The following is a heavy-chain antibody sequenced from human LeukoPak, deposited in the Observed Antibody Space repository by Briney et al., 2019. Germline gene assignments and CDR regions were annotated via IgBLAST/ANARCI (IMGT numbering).Heavy chain of an antibody. CDR3: AREFATRPLILGDAFDI. CDR1: GYTFTSYA. J-gene: IGHJ3*02. CDR2: INTNTGNP. V-gene: IGHV7-4-1*02. Sequence: GASVKVSCKASGYTFTSYAMNWVRQAPGQGLEWMGWINTNTGNPTYAQGFTGRFVFSLDTSVSTAYLQISSLKAADTAVYYCAREFATRPLILGDAFDIWGQGTMVTVSS. D-gene: IGHD3/OR15-3a*01.